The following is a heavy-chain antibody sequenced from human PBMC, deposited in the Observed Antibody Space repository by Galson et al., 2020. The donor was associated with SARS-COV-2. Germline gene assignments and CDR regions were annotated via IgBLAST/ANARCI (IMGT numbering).Heavy chain of an antibody. Sequence: SVKVSCKASGGTFSSYAISWVRQAPGQGLEWMGGIIPILGIANYAQKFQGRVTITADKSTSTAYMELSSLRSEDTAVYYCARGSSAPMGSGSYLSYYYYMDVWGKGTTVTVSS. CDR2: IIPILGIA. V-gene: IGHV1-69*10. CDR3: ARGSSAPMGSGSYLSYYYYMDV. J-gene: IGHJ6*03. D-gene: IGHD3-10*01. CDR1: GGTFSSYA.